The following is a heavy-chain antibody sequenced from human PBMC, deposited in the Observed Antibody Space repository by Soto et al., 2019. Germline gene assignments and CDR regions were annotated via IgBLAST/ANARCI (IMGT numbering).Heavy chain of an antibody. CDR2: ISAYNGNT. D-gene: IGHD3-3*01. J-gene: IGHJ4*02. CDR1: GYTFTSYG. Sequence: GASVKVSCKASGYTFTSYGISWVRQAPGQGLEWMGWISAYNGNTNYAQKLKGRVTMTTDTSTSTAYMELRSLRSDDTAVYYCARGGPFYDFWSGYYTTPFDYWGQGTLVTVSS. CDR3: ARGGPFYDFWSGYYTTPFDY. V-gene: IGHV1-18*01.